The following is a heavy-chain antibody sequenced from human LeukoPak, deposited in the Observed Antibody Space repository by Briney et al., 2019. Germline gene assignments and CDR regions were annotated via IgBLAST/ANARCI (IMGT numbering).Heavy chain of an antibody. V-gene: IGHV3-23*01. CDR2: ISGSGGST. J-gene: IGHJ4*02. CDR3: AKALVGAYFDY. D-gene: IGHD1-26*01. CDR1: GFTFHDYT. Sequence: GGSLRLSCAASGFTFHDYTMHWVRQRPGKGLEWVSAISGSGGSTYYADSVKGRFTISRDNSKNTLYLQMNSLRAEDTAVYYCAKALVGAYFDYWGQGTLVTVSS.